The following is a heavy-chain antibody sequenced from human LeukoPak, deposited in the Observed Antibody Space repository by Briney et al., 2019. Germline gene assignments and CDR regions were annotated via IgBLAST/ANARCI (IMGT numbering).Heavy chain of an antibody. J-gene: IGHJ4*02. CDR1: GFTFSDYA. CDR2: LSGSGAGT. V-gene: IGHV3-23*01. Sequence: PGGSLRLSCAASGFTFSDYALGWVRQAPGRGLGWVATLSGSGAGTYYSDSVQGRFTISRDNSKRTLFLRMSSLRAEDTAFYYCAKAELGVDTFFDYWGQGTLVTVSS. CDR3: AKAELGVDTFFDY. D-gene: IGHD3-3*01.